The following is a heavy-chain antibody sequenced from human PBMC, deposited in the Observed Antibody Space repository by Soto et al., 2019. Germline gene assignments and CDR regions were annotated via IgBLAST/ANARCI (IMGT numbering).Heavy chain of an antibody. CDR2: ISYEGSNK. D-gene: IGHD4-4*01. Sequence: QVQLVESGGGVVQPGRSLRLSCAASGFTFSSYAMHWVRQAPGKGLEWVAVISYEGSNKHYTDSVKGRFTISRDNSKNXLDLQMNSLRAEDTAVYYCARPLWRDDYNWGYFDLWGRGTLVTVSS. CDR3: ARPLWRDDYNWGYFDL. J-gene: IGHJ2*01. V-gene: IGHV3-30-3*01. CDR1: GFTFSSYA.